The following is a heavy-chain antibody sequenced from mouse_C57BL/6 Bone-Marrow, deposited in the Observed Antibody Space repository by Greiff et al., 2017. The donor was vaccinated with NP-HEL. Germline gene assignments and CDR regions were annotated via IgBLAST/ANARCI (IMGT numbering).Heavy chain of an antibody. D-gene: IGHD4-1*01. Sequence: QVQLQQSGAELVRPGTSVKVSCKASGYAFTNYLIEWVKQRPGQGLEWIGVINPGSGGTNYNEKFKGKATLTADKSSSTAYMQLSSLTSEDSAVYFCARGGELFFTGLDYWGQGTTLTVSS. J-gene: IGHJ2*01. CDR3: ARGGELFFTGLDY. CDR2: INPGSGGT. CDR1: GYAFTNYL. V-gene: IGHV1-54*01.